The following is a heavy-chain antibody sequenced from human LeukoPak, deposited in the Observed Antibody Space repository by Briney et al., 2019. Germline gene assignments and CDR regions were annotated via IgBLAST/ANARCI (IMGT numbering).Heavy chain of an antibody. V-gene: IGHV3-43*02. CDR2: ISGDGINT. J-gene: IGHJ4*02. CDR1: GFTFDSFA. Sequence: EGSLRLSCATSGFTFDSFAMHWVRQVPGKGLEWISFISGDGINTYYADSVKGRFTISRDNSKYSLYLQMDTLKTEDSALYYCAKGDWNDVPRDSWGPGTLVTVSS. CDR3: AKGDWNDVPRDS. D-gene: IGHD1-1*01.